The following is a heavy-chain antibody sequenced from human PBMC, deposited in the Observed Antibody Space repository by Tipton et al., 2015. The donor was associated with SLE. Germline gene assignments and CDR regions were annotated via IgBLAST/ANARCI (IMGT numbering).Heavy chain of an antibody. CDR3: ARVLSSHSSGWYFGY. D-gene: IGHD6-19*01. CDR1: GGSVSSGSYY. Sequence: TLSLTCTVSGGSVSSGSYYWSWIRQPPGKGLEWIGYIYYSGSTNYKPSLKSRVTISVDTSKNQFSLKLSSVTAADTAVYYCARVLSSHSSGWYFGYWGQGTLVTVSS. J-gene: IGHJ4*02. V-gene: IGHV4-61*01. CDR2: IYYSGST.